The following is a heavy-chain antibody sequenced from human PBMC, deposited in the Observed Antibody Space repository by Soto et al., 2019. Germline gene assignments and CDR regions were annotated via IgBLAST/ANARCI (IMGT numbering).Heavy chain of an antibody. CDR1: GFTFSSFW. CDR3: AKRGVDTFGLSY. D-gene: IGHD3-10*01. Sequence: EVQLVESGGGLVQPGGSLRLSCAVSGFTFSSFWMHWVRQAPGEGLVWVSRINTDGSSTCYADSVKGRFTISRDNAKNTLNLQMNSLRVEDTAMYYCAKRGVDTFGLSYWCQGTLVTVSS. CDR2: INTDGSST. V-gene: IGHV3-74*01. J-gene: IGHJ4*02.